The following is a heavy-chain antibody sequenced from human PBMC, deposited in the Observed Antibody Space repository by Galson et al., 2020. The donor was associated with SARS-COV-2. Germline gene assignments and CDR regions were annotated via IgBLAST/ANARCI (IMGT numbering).Heavy chain of an antibody. J-gene: IGHJ5*02. CDR2: ISSDGTKR. CDR1: GFTFSSSA. D-gene: IGHD6-13*01. Sequence: QLGESLKISCRASGFTFSSSAMHWVRQAPGTGLEWVAIISSDGTKRYNLDSVKGRFTISRDNSKNTLYLQMDSLTTEDTAVYYWARETDDYTSSGYDHWGQGTLVTVSS. CDR3: ARETDDYTSSGYDH. V-gene: IGHV3-30*04.